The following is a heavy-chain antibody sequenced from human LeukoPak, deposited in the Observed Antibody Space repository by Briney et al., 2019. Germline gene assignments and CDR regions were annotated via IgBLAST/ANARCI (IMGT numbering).Heavy chain of an antibody. CDR3: ARDTKRSRARWENLGFDP. D-gene: IGHD1-26*01. J-gene: IGHJ5*02. CDR2: ISAYNGNT. Sequence: ASVKVSCKASGYTFSSYGISWVRQAPGQGLEWMGWISAYNGNTNYAQKLQGRVTMTTDTSTSTAYMELRSLRSDDTAVYYCARDTKRSRARWENLGFDPWGQGTLVTVSS. V-gene: IGHV1-18*01. CDR1: GYTFSSYG.